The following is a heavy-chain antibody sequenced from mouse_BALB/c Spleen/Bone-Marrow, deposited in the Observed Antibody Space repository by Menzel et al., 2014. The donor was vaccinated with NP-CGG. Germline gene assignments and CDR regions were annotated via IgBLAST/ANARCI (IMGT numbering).Heavy chain of an antibody. CDR1: GFNIKDTY. D-gene: IGHD2-10*01. CDR3: ARAYYGNYPYAMDF. V-gene: IGHV14-3*02. Sequence: EVQLQESGAELVQPGASVKLSCTASGFNIKDTYMHWVKQRPEQGLEWIGRIDPANGNTKYDPKFQGKATITADTSSNTAYLQLSSLTSEDTAVYFCARAYYGNYPYAMDFWGQGTSVTVSS. CDR2: IDPANGNT. J-gene: IGHJ4*01.